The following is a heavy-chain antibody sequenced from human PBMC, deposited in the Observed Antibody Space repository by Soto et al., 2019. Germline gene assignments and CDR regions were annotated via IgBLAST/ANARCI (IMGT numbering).Heavy chain of an antibody. D-gene: IGHD3-22*01. Sequence: SETLSLTCTVSGGSISSSSYYWGWIRQPPGKGLEWIGSIYYSGSTYYNPSLKSRVTISVDTSKNQFSLKLSSVTAADTAVYYCAGTWDTYYYDSSGYYDYWGQGTLVTVSS. V-gene: IGHV4-39*01. CDR1: GGSISSSSYY. CDR3: AGTWDTYYYDSSGYYDY. CDR2: IYYSGST. J-gene: IGHJ4*02.